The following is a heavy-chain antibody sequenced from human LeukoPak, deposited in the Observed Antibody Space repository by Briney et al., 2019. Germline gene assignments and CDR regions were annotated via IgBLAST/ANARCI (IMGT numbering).Heavy chain of an antibody. J-gene: IGHJ4*02. CDR1: GATFRQYA. V-gene: IGHV3-23*01. D-gene: IGHD6-19*01. CDR3: AKDRIAVGSWFDY. CDR2: INKSGGRT. Sequence: GSLRLSCAVSGATFRQYAMSWVRPVPGKGLEWVSMINKSGGRTYYADSVRGRFTISRDNSKNTLYLQMNSLRAEDTAVYYCAKDRIAVGSWFDYWGQGTLVTVSS.